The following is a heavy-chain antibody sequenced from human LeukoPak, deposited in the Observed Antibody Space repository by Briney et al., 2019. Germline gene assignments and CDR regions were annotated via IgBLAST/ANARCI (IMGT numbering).Heavy chain of an antibody. J-gene: IGHJ4*02. CDR1: GYTFTSYG. CDR2: ISAYNGNT. D-gene: IGHD3-22*01. CDR3: ARAGGYYYDSSGYPIHDY. V-gene: IGHV1-18*01. Sequence: ASVKVSCKASGYTFTSYGISWVRQAPGQGLEWMGWISAYNGNTNYAQKLQGRVTMTTDTSTSTAYMELRSLRSDDTAVYYCARAGGYYYDSSGYPIHDYWGQGTLVTVSS.